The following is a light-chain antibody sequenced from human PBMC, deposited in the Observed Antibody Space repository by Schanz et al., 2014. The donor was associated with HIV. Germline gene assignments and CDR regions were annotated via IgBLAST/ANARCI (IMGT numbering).Light chain of an antibody. CDR2: ANT. CDR3: SSHTSSSTWV. CDR1: RSNIGTGFD. J-gene: IGLJ3*02. V-gene: IGLV1-40*01. Sequence: QSVLTQPPSVSGAPGQRVTISCTGTRSNIGTGFDVHWYQLLPGTAPKVLIFANTHRPSGVPDRFSGSKSGTSASLAITGLQAEDEADYYCSSHTSSSTWVFGGGTKLTVL.